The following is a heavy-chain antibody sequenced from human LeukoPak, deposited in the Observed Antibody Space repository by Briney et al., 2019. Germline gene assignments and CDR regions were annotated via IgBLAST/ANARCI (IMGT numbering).Heavy chain of an antibody. D-gene: IGHD6-6*01. CDR3: ARLTRLSTSPDRYYLDY. J-gene: IGHJ4*02. Sequence: SETLSLTCTVSGDSISSYYWSWIRQPPGKGLEWIGYIYTSGGTNYIPSLKGRVTISSDTSKNQFSLKLSSVTAADSAVYYCARLTRLSTSPDRYYLDYWGQGTLVAVSS. V-gene: IGHV4-4*09. CDR1: GDSISSYY. CDR2: IYTSGGT.